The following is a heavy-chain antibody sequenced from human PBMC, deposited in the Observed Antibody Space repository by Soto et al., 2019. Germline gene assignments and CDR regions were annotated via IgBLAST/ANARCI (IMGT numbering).Heavy chain of an antibody. V-gene: IGHV5-51*01. CDR1: GYSFTTYW. CDR3: ARLTYGRYYFAY. Sequence: PGESLKISCKASGYSFTTYWIGWVRQMPGKGLEWMGIIYPDDSETKYSPSFQGQVTISADKSLTTAYLQWNSLKASDTAMYYCARLTYGRYYFAYWGQGALVTVSS. D-gene: IGHD4-17*01. J-gene: IGHJ4*02. CDR2: IYPDDSET.